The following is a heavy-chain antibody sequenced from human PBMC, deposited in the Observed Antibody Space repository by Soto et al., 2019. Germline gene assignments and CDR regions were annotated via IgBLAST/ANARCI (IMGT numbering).Heavy chain of an antibody. J-gene: IGHJ4*02. CDR3: ARGWNDAPFDY. CDR1: GGTFSSYA. D-gene: IGHD1-1*01. CDR2: IIPIFGTA. Sequence: ASVKVSCKASGGTFSSYAISWVRQAPGQGLEWMGGIIPIFGTANYAQKFQGRVTITADESTGTAYMELSSLRSEDTAVYYCARGWNDAPFDYWGQGTLVTVSS. V-gene: IGHV1-69*13.